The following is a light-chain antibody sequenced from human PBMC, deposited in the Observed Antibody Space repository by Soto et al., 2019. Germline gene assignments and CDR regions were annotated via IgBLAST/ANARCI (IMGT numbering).Light chain of an antibody. V-gene: IGKV1-39*01. CDR2: VAS. CDR1: QSIRRS. CDR3: QQSYITPRT. Sequence: DIPMTQSPSSVSASVGDRVTIXXRASQSIRRSLNWYQLIPGKAPKLXIYVASSLQTAVPSRFSGWGSGTDFTLTISGLQPEDFATYFCQQSYITPRTFGQGTKVDIK. J-gene: IGKJ1*01.